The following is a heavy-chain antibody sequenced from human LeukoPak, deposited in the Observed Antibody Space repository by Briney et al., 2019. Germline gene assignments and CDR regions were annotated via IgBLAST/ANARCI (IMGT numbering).Heavy chain of an antibody. J-gene: IGHJ4*02. CDR3: ARDFWSGYDY. Sequence: GGSLRLSCAASGFTFSSYSMNWVRQAPGKGLEWVSYISSSSTTIRYADSVKGRFTTSRDNAKNSLYLRMNSLKAEDTAVYYCARDFWSGYDYWGQGTLVTVSS. CDR2: ISSSSTTI. D-gene: IGHD3-3*01. CDR1: GFTFSSYS. V-gene: IGHV3-48*01.